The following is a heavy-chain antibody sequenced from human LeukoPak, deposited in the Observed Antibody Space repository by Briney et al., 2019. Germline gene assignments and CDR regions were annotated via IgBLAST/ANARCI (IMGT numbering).Heavy chain of an antibody. CDR3: ARSSGSYYNKYYYYYGMDV. CDR1: GGSFSGYY. D-gene: IGHD3-10*01. Sequence: SETLSLTCAVYGGSFSGYYWSWIRQPPGKGLEWIGEINHSGSTNYNSSLKSRVTISVDTSKNQFSLKLSSVTAADTAVYYCARSSGSYYNKYYYYYGMDVWGQGTTVTVSS. J-gene: IGHJ6*02. V-gene: IGHV4-34*01. CDR2: INHSGST.